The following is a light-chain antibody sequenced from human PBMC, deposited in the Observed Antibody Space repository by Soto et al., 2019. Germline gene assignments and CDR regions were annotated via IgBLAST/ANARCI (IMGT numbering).Light chain of an antibody. CDR2: DNN. CDR3: GTWDSSLSAGWV. V-gene: IGLV1-51*01. Sequence: QSVLTQPPSVSAAPGQMVTISCSGSSSNIGNNYVSWYQQLPGTAPKVLIFDNNKRPSGIPDRFSGSKSGTSATLRITGIQTGDEADYYCGTWDSSLSAGWVFARGTKVTVL. J-gene: IGLJ3*02. CDR1: SSNIGNNY.